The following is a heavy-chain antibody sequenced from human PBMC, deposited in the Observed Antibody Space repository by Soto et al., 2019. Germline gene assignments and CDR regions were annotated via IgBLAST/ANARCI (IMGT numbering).Heavy chain of an antibody. CDR3: ARGRGYCSGGSCYGKNWFDP. D-gene: IGHD2-15*01. CDR1: GGSISSYY. CDR2: IYYSGST. J-gene: IGHJ5*02. V-gene: IGHV4-59*12. Sequence: TSETLSLTCTVSGGSISSYYWSWIRQPPGKGLEWIGYIYYSGSTNYNPSLKSRVTISVDTSKNQFSLKLSSVTAADTAVYYCARGRGYCSGGSCYGKNWFDPWGQGTLVTVSS.